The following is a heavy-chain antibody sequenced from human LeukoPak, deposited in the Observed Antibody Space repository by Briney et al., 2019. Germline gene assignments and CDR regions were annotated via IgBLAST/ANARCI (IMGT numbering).Heavy chain of an antibody. D-gene: IGHD2-15*01. Sequence: GASVKVSCKTSGFTFNTYGIAWVRQAPGQGLEWMGWISAYNGNTNYAQNLQDRVTMTTDTSTTTAYMELRGLGSDDTAVYYCAREGSLHHSGDHYLSWFDPWGQGTLVTVSS. CDR3: AREGSLHHSGDHYLSWFDP. J-gene: IGHJ5*02. V-gene: IGHV1-18*01. CDR1: GFTFNTYG. CDR2: ISAYNGNT.